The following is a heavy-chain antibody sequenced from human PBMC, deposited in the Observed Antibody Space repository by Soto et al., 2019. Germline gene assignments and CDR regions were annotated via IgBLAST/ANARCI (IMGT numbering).Heavy chain of an antibody. CDR2: INHSGST. D-gene: IGHD3-10*01. V-gene: IGHV4-34*01. CDR1: GGSFSGYY. J-gene: IGHJ5*02. Sequence: QVQLQQWGAGLLKPSETLSLTCAVYGGSFSGYYWSWIRQPPGKGLEWVGEINHSGSTNYNPSLRRRVTLSVHTYRDQFSLKRSPVRVADTAVYSCARGGAALYHGSGSYYTSWFDPWGQGTLVTFSS. CDR3: ARGGAALYHGSGSYYTSWFDP.